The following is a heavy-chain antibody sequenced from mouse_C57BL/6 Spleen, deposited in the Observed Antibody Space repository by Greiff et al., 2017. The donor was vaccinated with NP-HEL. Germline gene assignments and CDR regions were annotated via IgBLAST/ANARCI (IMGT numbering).Heavy chain of an antibody. Sequence: EVQLQESGPVLVKPGASVKMSCKASGYTFTDYYMNWVKQSHGKSLEWIGVINPYNGGTSYNQKFKGKATLTVDKSSSTAYMELNSLTSEDSAVYYCAPYYYGSSPSWFAYWGQGTLVTVSA. CDR1: GYTFTDYY. V-gene: IGHV1-19*01. CDR2: INPYNGGT. CDR3: APYYYGSSPSWFAY. J-gene: IGHJ3*01. D-gene: IGHD1-1*01.